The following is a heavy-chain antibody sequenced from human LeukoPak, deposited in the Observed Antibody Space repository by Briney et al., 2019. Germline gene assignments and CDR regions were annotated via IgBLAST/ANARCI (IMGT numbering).Heavy chain of an antibody. CDR3: AWSGKDDAFDI. D-gene: IGHD3-10*01. V-gene: IGHV7-4-1*02. J-gene: IGHJ3*02. CDR2: INTNTGNP. Sequence: ASVKVSCKASGYTFTGYYMHWVRQAPGQGLEWMGWINTNTGNPTYAQGFTGRFVFSLDTSVSTAYLQISSLKAEDTAVYYCAWSGKDDAFDIWGQGTMVTVSS. CDR1: GYTFTGYY.